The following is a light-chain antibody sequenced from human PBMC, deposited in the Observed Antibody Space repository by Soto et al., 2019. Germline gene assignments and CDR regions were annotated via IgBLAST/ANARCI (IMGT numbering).Light chain of an antibody. V-gene: IGLV2-8*01. J-gene: IGLJ2*01. CDR1: SSDIGGYNF. Sequence: QSVLTQPRSVSGSPGQSVTISCTGTSSDIGGYNFVSWYQQHPGKAPKLMIDEVNKRPSGVPDRFSGSKSGNTASLTVSGLQAEDEADYYCSSYADTNNLVFGGGTKVTVL. CDR3: SSYADTNNLV. CDR2: EVN.